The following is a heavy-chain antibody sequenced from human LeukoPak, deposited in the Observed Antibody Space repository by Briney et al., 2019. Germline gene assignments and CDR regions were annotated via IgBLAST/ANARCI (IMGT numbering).Heavy chain of an antibody. CDR1: GFTFTSYW. Sequence: GGSLRLSCAASGFTFTSYWMHWVRQAPGKGLMWVSRIKSDGSNTNYADSVKGRFTISRDNAKNTLYLQMNSLRDEDTAVYYCARHDYGGNSGDYWGQGTLVTVSS. D-gene: IGHD4-23*01. J-gene: IGHJ4*02. V-gene: IGHV3-74*01. CDR2: IKSDGSNT. CDR3: ARHDYGGNSGDY.